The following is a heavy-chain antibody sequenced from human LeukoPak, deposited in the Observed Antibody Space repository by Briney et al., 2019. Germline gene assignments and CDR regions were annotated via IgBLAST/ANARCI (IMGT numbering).Heavy chain of an antibody. V-gene: IGHV1-69*04. CDR3: AREGYSGYDLGAFDI. CDR1: GGTFSSYA. J-gene: IGHJ3*02. Sequence: SVKVSCKASGGTFSSYAISWVRQAPGQGLEWLGRIIPILGIANYAQKFQGRVTITADKSTSTAYMELSSLRSEDTAVYYCAREGYSGYDLGAFDIWGQGTMVTVSS. CDR2: IIPILGIA. D-gene: IGHD5-12*01.